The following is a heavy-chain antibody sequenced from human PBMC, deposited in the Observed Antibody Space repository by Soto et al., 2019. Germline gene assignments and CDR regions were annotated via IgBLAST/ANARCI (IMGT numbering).Heavy chain of an antibody. V-gene: IGHV4-30-2*01. CDR2: IYHSGST. D-gene: IGHD2-8*02. CDR3: ARVGTEPNAFDI. J-gene: IGHJ3*02. CDR1: GGSISSGGYS. Sequence: PSETLSLTCAVSGGSISSGGYSWSWIRQPPGKGLEWIGYIYHSGSTYYNPSLKSRVTISVDRSKNQFSLKLSSVTAADTAVYYCARVGTEPNAFDIWGQGTMVTVSS.